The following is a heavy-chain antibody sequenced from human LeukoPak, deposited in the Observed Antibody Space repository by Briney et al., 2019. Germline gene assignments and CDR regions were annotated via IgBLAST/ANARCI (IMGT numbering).Heavy chain of an antibody. CDR3: AAPGIAAAGTRGYFDY. J-gene: IGHJ4*02. Sequence: SVKVSCRASGGTFSSYAISWVRQAPGQGLEWMGGIIPIFGTANYAQKFQGRVTITADESTSTAYMELSRLRSEDTAVYYCAAPGIAAAGTRGYFDYWGQGTLVTVSS. CDR2: IIPIFGTA. D-gene: IGHD6-13*01. CDR1: GGTFSSYA. V-gene: IGHV1-69*01.